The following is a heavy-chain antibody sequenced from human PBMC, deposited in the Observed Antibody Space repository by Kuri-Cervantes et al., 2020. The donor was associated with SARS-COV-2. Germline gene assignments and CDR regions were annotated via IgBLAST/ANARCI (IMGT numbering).Heavy chain of an antibody. CDR2: INPSGGST. D-gene: IGHD6-13*01. V-gene: IGHV1-46*01. CDR3: ARDIAAADNYYYYYYMDV. J-gene: IGHJ6*03. Sequence: ASVKVSCKASGYTFTSYYMHWVRQAPGQGLEWMGIINPSGGSTSYAQKFQGRVTMTRDTSTSTVYMELSSLRSEDTAVYYCARDIAAADNYYYYYYMDVWGKGTTVTVSS. CDR1: GYTFTSYY.